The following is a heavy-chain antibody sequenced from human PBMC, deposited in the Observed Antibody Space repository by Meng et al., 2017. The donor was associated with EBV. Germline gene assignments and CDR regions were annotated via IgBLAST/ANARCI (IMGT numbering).Heavy chain of an antibody. CDR1: GGILSRYA. CDR2: IITIFGTA. Sequence: QVRVVRSGAALNKPGSSVKVSRNASGGILSRYASSWGRQGPGQGVEWMGVIITIFGTANYAQEVPGRVTITANKSTSTAYMELSMLRPEDTAVYYCARAEIAAAGRLDYWGQGTLVTVSS. CDR3: ARAEIAAAGRLDY. J-gene: IGHJ4*02. D-gene: IGHD6-13*01. V-gene: IGHV1-69*14.